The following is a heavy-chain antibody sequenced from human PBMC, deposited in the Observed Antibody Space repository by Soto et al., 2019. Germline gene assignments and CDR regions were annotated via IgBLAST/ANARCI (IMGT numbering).Heavy chain of an antibody. Sequence: QVQLQESGPGLVRPSQTLSLTCTVSGGSISTDHYHWTWIRQTPGKGLEWIGYINYSGSIQSNPSLQIRVSMSVDTSKNLFSLKLSSVTAADTAVYFCAREDDGGDRDYYGLDVWGQGTTVTVSS. CDR3: AREDDGGDRDYYGLDV. D-gene: IGHD2-21*02. CDR1: GGSISTDHYH. J-gene: IGHJ6*02. CDR2: INYSGSI. V-gene: IGHV4-30-4*01.